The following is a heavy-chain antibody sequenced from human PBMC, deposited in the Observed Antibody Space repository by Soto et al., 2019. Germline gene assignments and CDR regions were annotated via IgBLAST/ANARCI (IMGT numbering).Heavy chain of an antibody. J-gene: IGHJ4*02. D-gene: IGHD1-26*01. CDR1: GDSVSSNSAT. CDR2: TYYRSKWYS. CDR3: ARAAYSGSYQGYFDY. V-gene: IGHV6-1*01. Sequence: PSQTLSLTCAISGDSVSSNSATWNWIRQSPSRGLEWLGRTYYRSKWYSDYAVSVKSRITINPDTSRNQFSLQLNSVTPEDTAVYYCARAAYSGSYQGYFDYWGQGTLVNVSS.